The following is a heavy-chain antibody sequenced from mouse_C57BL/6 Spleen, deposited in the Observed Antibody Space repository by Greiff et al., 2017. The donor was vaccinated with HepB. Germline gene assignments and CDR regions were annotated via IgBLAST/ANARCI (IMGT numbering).Heavy chain of an antibody. CDR2: INPGSGGT. J-gene: IGHJ1*03. V-gene: IGHV1-54*01. CDR3: ARSVGGYFDV. Sequence: QVQLQQSGAELVRPGTSVKVSCKASGYAFTNYLIEWVKQRPGQGLEWIGVINPGSGGTNYNEKFKGKATLTADKSSSTAYMQLSRLTSEDSAVYFCARSVGGYFDVWGTGTTVTVSS. CDR1: GYAFTNYL.